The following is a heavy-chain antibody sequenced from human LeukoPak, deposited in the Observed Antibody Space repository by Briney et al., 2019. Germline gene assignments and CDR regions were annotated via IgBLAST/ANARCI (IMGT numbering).Heavy chain of an antibody. CDR1: GFTFSNAW. Sequence: GPSLRLSCAASGFTFSNAWMSSVRQAAGKGLGWVGRIKSKTNGGRTEYAAPVKGRFIISRDDSKTTLYLQMNSLKTEDTAVYYCTTLGVTMIVVATGWFDPWGQGTLVTVSS. V-gene: IGHV3-15*01. J-gene: IGHJ5*02. D-gene: IGHD3-22*01. CDR2: IKSKTNGGRT. CDR3: TTLGVTMIVVATGWFDP.